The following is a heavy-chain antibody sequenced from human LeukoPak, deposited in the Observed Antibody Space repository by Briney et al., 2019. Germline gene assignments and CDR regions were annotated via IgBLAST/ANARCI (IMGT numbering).Heavy chain of an antibody. V-gene: IGHV3-23*01. Sequence: GGSLRLSCAASGFIFSSCAMSWVRQAPGKGLEWVSAISGSGDSTYYADSVKGRFTISRDNSKNTLYLQMNSLTAEDTAVFYCAKEGPDYWGQGTLVTVSS. CDR2: ISGSGDST. CDR3: AKEGPDY. J-gene: IGHJ4*02. CDR1: GFIFSSCA.